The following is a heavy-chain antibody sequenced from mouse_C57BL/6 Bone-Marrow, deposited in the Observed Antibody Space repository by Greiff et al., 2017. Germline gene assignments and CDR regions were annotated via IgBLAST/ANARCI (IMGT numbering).Heavy chain of an antibody. J-gene: IGHJ3*01. CDR1: GYTFTDYY. CDR3: ARGGYYGSSYRFAD. CDR2: INPNNGGT. D-gene: IGHD1-1*01. Sequence: VQLQQSGPELVKPGASVKISCKASGYTFTDYYMNWVKQSHGKRLEWIGDINPNNGGTSYNQKFKGKATLTVDKSSSTAYMGLRSLTSEDSAVLYWARGGYYGSSYRFADWGQGTLVTVSA. V-gene: IGHV1-26*01.